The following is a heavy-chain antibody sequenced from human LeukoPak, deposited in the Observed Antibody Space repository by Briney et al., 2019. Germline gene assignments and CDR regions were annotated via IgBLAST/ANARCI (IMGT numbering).Heavy chain of an antibody. V-gene: IGHV3-21*01. J-gene: IGHJ6*03. Sequence: GGSLRLSCAPSGFTFSTYNMNWVRQAPGKGLEWVSSITSSSTYIYYADSVKGRFTISRDNAKNSLYLQMNSLRAEDTAVYYCARDPYSGGYGDYYYYYMDLWGQGTTVTISS. CDR3: ARDPYSGGYGDYYYYYMDL. D-gene: IGHD1-26*01. CDR1: GFTFSTYN. CDR2: ITSSSTYI.